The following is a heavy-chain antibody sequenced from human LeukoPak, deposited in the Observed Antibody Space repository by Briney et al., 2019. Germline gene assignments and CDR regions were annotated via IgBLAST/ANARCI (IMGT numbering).Heavy chain of an antibody. CDR3: ARDDGDYGPPNWFDP. CDR2: ISAYNGNT. Sequence: ASVKVSCTASGYTFTSYGISWVRQAPGQGLEWMGWISAYNGNTNYAQKLQGRVTMTTDTSTSTAYMELRSLRSDDTAAYYCARDDGDYGPPNWFDPWGQGTLVTVSS. V-gene: IGHV1-18*01. D-gene: IGHD4-17*01. J-gene: IGHJ5*02. CDR1: GYTFTSYG.